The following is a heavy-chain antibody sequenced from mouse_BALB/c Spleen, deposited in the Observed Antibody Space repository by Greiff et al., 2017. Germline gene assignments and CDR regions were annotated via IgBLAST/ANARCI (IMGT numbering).Heavy chain of an antibody. CDR1: GFTFSSYT. V-gene: IGHV5-12-2*01. CDR3: ARPGYYGKDAMDY. D-gene: IGHD1-1*01. J-gene: IGHJ4*01. CDR2: ISNGGGST. Sequence: EVMLVESGGGLVQPGGSLKLSCAASGFTFSSYTMSWVRQTPEKRLEWVAYISNGGGSTYYPDTVKGRFTISRDNAKNTLYLQMSSLKSEDTAMYYCARPGYYGKDAMDYWGQGTSVTVSS.